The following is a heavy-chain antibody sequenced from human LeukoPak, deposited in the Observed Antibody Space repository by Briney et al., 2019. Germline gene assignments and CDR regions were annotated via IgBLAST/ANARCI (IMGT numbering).Heavy chain of an antibody. D-gene: IGHD2-2*01. CDR3: ARDKGYCSSTSCDSDYGMDV. CDR1: GGSISSYC. J-gene: IGHJ6*04. CDR2: IYYSGST. V-gene: IGHV4-59*01. Sequence: PSETLSLTCTVSGGSISSYCWSWIRQPPGKGLEWIGYIYYSGSTNYNPSLKSRVTISVDTSKNQFSLKLSSVTAADTAVYYCARDKGYCSSTSCDSDYGMDVWGKGTTVTVSS.